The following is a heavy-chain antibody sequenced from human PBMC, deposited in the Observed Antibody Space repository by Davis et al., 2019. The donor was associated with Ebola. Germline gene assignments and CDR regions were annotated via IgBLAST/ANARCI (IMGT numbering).Heavy chain of an antibody. CDR2: ISWDGGST. Sequence: GGSLRLSCAASGFTFDDYTMHWVRQAPGKGLEWVSLISWDGGSTYYADSVKGRFTISRDNSKNSLYLQMNSLRTEDTAVYYCARGDKVDPWGQGTLVTVSS. V-gene: IGHV3-43*01. D-gene: IGHD2-21*01. J-gene: IGHJ5*02. CDR1: GFTFDDYT. CDR3: ARGDKVDP.